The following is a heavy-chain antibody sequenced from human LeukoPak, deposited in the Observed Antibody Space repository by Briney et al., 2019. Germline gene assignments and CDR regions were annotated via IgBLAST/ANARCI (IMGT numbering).Heavy chain of an antibody. CDR3: ARGGIAARQYWFDP. Sequence: ASVKVSCKASGGTFSSYAISWVRQAPGQGLEWMGRIIPILGIANYAQKFQGRVTITADKSTSTAYMELSSLRSEDTAVYYCARGGIAARQYWFDPWGQGTPVTVSS. V-gene: IGHV1-69*04. CDR1: GGTFSSYA. D-gene: IGHD6-6*01. J-gene: IGHJ5*02. CDR2: IIPILGIA.